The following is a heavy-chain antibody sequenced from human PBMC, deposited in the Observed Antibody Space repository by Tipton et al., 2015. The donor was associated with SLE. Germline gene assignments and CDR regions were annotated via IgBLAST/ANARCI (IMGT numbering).Heavy chain of an antibody. D-gene: IGHD6-13*01. CDR1: GGSIYSGGHY. CDR3: TRSLYNTNWFWFDP. CDR2: LYASGDT. Sequence: TLSLTCTVSGGSIYSGGHYWTWIRQHPGKGLEWIGFLYASGDTHYNPSLKSRVTISVDPAKNQFSLRLSSVTAADTAVYFCTRSLYNTNWFWFDPWGQGTLVIVSS. V-gene: IGHV4-31*03. J-gene: IGHJ5*02.